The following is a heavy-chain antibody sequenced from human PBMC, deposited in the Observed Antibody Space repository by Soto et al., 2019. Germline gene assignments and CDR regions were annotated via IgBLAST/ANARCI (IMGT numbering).Heavy chain of an antibody. Sequence: GSGKVSFKASGYPFTGYYIHWVRQAPGQGLEWMGWINPNSGGTSYAQKFQGWVTMTRDTSISTAYMELSRLISDDTAVYYCARDNCSGGSCYSDARMDVWGQGTTVTVSS. V-gene: IGHV1-2*04. D-gene: IGHD2-15*01. CDR1: GYPFTGYY. CDR3: ARDNCSGGSCYSDARMDV. CDR2: INPNSGGT. J-gene: IGHJ6*01.